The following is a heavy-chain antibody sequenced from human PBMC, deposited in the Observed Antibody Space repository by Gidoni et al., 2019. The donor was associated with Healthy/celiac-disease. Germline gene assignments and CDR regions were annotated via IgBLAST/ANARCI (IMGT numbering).Heavy chain of an antibody. Sequence: QVQLQESGPGLVKPSETLSLTCTVSGGSISSYYWSWIRQPPGKGLEWIGYIYYSGSTNYNPSLKSRVTISVDTSKNQFSLKLSSVTAADTAVYYCARGRRDYFDYWGQGTLVTVSS. D-gene: IGHD2-15*01. J-gene: IGHJ4*02. CDR3: ARGRRDYFDY. V-gene: IGHV4-59*01. CDR2: IYYSGST. CDR1: GGSISSYY.